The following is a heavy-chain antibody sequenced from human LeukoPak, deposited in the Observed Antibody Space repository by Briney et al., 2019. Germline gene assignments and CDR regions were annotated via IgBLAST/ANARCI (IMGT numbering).Heavy chain of an antibody. Sequence: SETLSLTCTVSGGSISSYYWSWIRQPPGKGLEWIGYIYYSGSTNYNPSLKSRVTISVDTSKNQFSLKLSSVTAADTAVYYCARHEGVAVAGLFDYWGQGTLVTVSS. V-gene: IGHV4-59*08. CDR3: ARHEGVAVAGLFDY. D-gene: IGHD6-19*01. CDR2: IYYSGST. CDR1: GGSISSYY. J-gene: IGHJ4*02.